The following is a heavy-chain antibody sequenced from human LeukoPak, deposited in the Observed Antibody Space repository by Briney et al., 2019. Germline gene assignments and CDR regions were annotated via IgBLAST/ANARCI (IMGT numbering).Heavy chain of an antibody. CDR2: IYYSGST. CDR1: GGSLSSYY. V-gene: IGHV4-59*12. D-gene: IGHD2-15*01. CDR3: ARESDIPMFDY. Sequence: PSETLSLTCTVSGGSLSSYYWSWIRQPPGQGLEWIGYIYYSGSTYYNPSLKSRVTISVDTSKNQFSLKLSSVTAADTAVYYCARESDIPMFDYWGQGTLVTVSS. J-gene: IGHJ4*02.